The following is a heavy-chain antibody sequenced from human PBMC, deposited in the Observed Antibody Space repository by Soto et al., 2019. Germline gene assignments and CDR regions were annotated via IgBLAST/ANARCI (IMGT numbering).Heavy chain of an antibody. D-gene: IGHD3-22*01. CDR2: ISYDGSNK. CDR1: GFTFSSYA. CDR3: AKELHDTSGSPMYYFDY. V-gene: IGHV3-30-3*02. J-gene: IGHJ4*02. Sequence: PGGSLRLSCAASGFTFSSYAMHWVRQAPGKGLEWVAVISYDGSNKYYADSVKGRFTISRDNSKNMLYLQMNSLRAEDTAVYYCAKELHDTSGSPMYYFDYWGQGALVTVSS.